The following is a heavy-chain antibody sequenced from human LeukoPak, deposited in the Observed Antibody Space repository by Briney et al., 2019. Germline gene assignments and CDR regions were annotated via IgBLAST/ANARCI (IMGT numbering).Heavy chain of an antibody. CDR3: ARDSGPGVLFY. J-gene: IGHJ4*02. Sequence: PAETLSLTCTVSGGSISSYYWSWSRQPPGKGLEWIGYINYSGSTNCNPSLKSRVTISLDTSKTLFSLKLSSVTAADTAVYYCARDSGPGVLFYWGQGNLVTVSS. CDR1: GGSISSYY. D-gene: IGHD1-1*01. CDR2: INYSGST. V-gene: IGHV4-59*01.